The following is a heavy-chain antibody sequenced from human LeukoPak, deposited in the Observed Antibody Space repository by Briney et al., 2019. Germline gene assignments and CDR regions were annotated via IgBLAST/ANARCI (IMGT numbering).Heavy chain of an antibody. D-gene: IGHD4-17*01. CDR1: GYSFTSYW. V-gene: IGHV5-51*01. CDR2: IYPGDSDT. Sequence: KRGESLKISCKGSGYSFTSYWIGWVRQMPGKGLEWMGIIYPGDSDTRYSPSFQGQVTISADKSISTAYLQWSSLEASDTAMYYCARQWVYGDYEAASNAFDIWGQGTMVTVSS. CDR3: ARQWVYGDYEAASNAFDI. J-gene: IGHJ3*02.